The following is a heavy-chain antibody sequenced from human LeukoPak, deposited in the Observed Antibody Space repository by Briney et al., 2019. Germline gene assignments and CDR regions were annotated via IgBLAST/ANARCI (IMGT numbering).Heavy chain of an antibody. Sequence: ASVKVSCKASGGTFRSYAINWVRQAPGQGLEWMGWINPNSGGTNYAQKFQGWVTMTRDTSISTAYMELSRLRSDDTAVYYCARGWRSSLVPPYYWGQGTLVTVSS. CDR3: ARGWRSSLVPPYY. V-gene: IGHV1-2*04. D-gene: IGHD6-6*01. CDR1: GGTFRSYA. CDR2: INPNSGGT. J-gene: IGHJ4*02.